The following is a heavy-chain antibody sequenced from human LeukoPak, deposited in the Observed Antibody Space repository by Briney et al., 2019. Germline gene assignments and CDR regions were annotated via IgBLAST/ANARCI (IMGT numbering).Heavy chain of an antibody. J-gene: IGHJ3*02. Sequence: SETLSLTCTVSGGSINNYWSWIRQPAGKGLEWIGRIYTRGSTKYNPSLKSRVTMSVDTSKNQFSLKLSSVTAADTAVYYCARGRYCNADICSGGDAFDIWGQGTMVSVSS. CDR1: GGSINNY. CDR3: ARGRYCNADICSGGDAFDI. CDR2: IYTRGST. D-gene: IGHD2/OR15-2a*01. V-gene: IGHV4-4*07.